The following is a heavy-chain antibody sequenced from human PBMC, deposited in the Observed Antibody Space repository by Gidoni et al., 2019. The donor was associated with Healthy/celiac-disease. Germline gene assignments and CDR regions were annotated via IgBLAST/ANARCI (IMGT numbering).Heavy chain of an antibody. Sequence: QVQLQESRPGLVKPSETLSLTCTVPSGSVSSGSYSWSWIRQPPGNGLEWIGYIYYSGSTNYNPSLKSRVTISVDTSKNQSSLKLSSVTAADTAVYYCARDELIAARSSYYYYGMDVWGQGTTVTVSS. CDR1: SGSVSSGSYS. V-gene: IGHV4-61*01. CDR2: IYYSGST. D-gene: IGHD6-6*01. CDR3: ARDELIAARSSYYYYGMDV. J-gene: IGHJ6*02.